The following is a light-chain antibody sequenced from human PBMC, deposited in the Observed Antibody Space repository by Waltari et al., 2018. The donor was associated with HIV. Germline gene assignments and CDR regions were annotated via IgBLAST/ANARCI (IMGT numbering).Light chain of an antibody. V-gene: IGLV1-47*01. CDR2: RND. J-gene: IGLJ3*02. Sequence: QSVLTQPPSASGTPGQRVTISCSGSRSNIGSNYVYWYQQVPGTAPKLLIYRNDQRPSGVPDRFSGSKSGTSASLAISGLLSEDESDYHCATWDDSLGFWLFGGGTKLTVL. CDR1: RSNIGSNY. CDR3: ATWDDSLGFWL.